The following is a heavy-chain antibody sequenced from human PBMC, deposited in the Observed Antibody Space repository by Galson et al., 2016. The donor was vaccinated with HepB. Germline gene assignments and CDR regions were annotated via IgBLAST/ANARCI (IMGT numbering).Heavy chain of an antibody. CDR2: VYDSETA. D-gene: IGHD6-13*01. V-gene: IGHV4-61*01. Sequence: SETLSLTCSVSGGSVKSGNFYWTWIRQSPGKGLEWIGYVYDSETANYNPSLNGRVTISIDTSKNQFSLKLTSVTAADTAVYYCAKDGAAASHFFGLDVWGQGTTVAVSS. CDR3: AKDGAAASHFFGLDV. CDR1: GGSVKSGNFY. J-gene: IGHJ6*02.